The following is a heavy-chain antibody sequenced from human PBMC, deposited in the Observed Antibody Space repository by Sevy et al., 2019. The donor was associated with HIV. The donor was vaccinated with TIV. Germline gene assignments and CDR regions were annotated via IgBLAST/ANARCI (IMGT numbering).Heavy chain of an antibody. D-gene: IGHD5-18*01. CDR2: INEDGSRL. CDR1: GFTFSDSW. J-gene: IGHJ4*02. CDR3: ARDRAYSALDY. V-gene: IGHV3-7*01. Sequence: RGCLRLSCVASGFTFSDSWMTWVRQAPGKGLERIAFINEDGSRLGYVDSVRGRFTISRVNTKNSLYLQMNSLRAEDTAVDFCARDRAYSALDYWGQGTLVTVSS.